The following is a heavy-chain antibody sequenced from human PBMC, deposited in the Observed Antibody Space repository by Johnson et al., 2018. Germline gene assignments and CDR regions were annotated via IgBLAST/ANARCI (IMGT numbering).Heavy chain of an antibody. CDR2: IYYTGST. V-gene: IGHV4-59*01. J-gene: IGHJ3*02. D-gene: IGHD2-15*01. CDR1: GGSISRYY. CDR3: ARSYSLGSFDI. Sequence: QVQLQESGPGLVKPSETLSLTCTVSGGSISRYYWSWIRQPPGRGLEWIGYIYYTGSTNYNPSLKSRVTISLDTSKNQFSLNLGSVTAADTAVYYCARSYSLGSFDIWGQGTMVTVSS.